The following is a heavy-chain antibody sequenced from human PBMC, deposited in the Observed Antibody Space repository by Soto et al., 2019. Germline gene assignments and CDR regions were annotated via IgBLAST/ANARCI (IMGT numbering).Heavy chain of an antibody. CDR1: GFTFSSYE. CDR2: ISNSGSTI. Sequence: GGSLRLSCAASGFTFSSYEMNWVRQAPGKGLEWVSYISNSGSTIYYADSVKGRFTISRDNAKNSLYLQMNSLRAEDTAVYYCARDPTFWIGYSYYFDYWGQGTLVTVSS. J-gene: IGHJ4*02. CDR3: ARDPTFWIGYSYYFDY. D-gene: IGHD3-3*01. V-gene: IGHV3-48*03.